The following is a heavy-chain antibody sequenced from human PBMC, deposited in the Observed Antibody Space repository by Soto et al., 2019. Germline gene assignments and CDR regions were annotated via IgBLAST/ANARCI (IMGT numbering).Heavy chain of an antibody. Sequence: QVQLVESGGGVVQPGRSLRLSCAASGFTFSSYAMHWVRQAPGKGLEWVAVISYDGSNKYYADSVKGRFTISRDNSKNTLYLQMNSLRAEDTAVYYCARAEQLWSFYDMDVWGQGTTVTVSS. CDR2: ISYDGSNK. J-gene: IGHJ6*02. CDR1: GFTFSSYA. CDR3: ARAEQLWSFYDMDV. D-gene: IGHD5-18*01. V-gene: IGHV3-30-3*01.